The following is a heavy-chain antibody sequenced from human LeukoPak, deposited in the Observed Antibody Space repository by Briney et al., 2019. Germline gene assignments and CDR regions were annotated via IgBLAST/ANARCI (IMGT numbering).Heavy chain of an antibody. CDR1: GGSISSGDYY. CDR3: ARRRQTMIVVGDAFDI. J-gene: IGHJ3*02. D-gene: IGHD3-22*01. V-gene: IGHV4-30-4*01. CDR2: IYYSGST. Sequence: PSQTLSLTCTVSGGSISSGDYYWSWIRQPPGKGLEWIGYIYYSGSTNYNPSLKSRVTISVDTSKNQFSLKLSSVTAADTAVYYCARRRQTMIVVGDAFDIWGQGTMVTVSS.